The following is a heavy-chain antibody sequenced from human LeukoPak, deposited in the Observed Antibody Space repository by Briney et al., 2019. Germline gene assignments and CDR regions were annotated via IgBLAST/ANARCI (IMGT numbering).Heavy chain of an antibody. Sequence: GASVKVSCKASGGTFSSYGISWVRQAPGQGLEWMGWISAYNGNTNYAQKLQGRVTMTTDTSTSTAYMELRSLRSDDTAVYYCARDSRTNWFDPWGQGTLVTVSS. CDR1: GGTFSSYG. CDR3: ARDSRTNWFDP. D-gene: IGHD6-13*01. J-gene: IGHJ5*02. CDR2: ISAYNGNT. V-gene: IGHV1-18*01.